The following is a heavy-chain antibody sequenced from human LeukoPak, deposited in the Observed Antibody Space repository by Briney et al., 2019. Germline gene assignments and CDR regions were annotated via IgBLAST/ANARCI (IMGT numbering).Heavy chain of an antibody. CDR2: IVVGGGHT. CDR1: GFTFTNSA. V-gene: IGHV1-58*01. Sequence: SVKVSCKASGFTFTNSAVQWVRQARGQRLEWIGWIVVGGGHTNYAQNFQGRVTITRDMSTGTAYMELSSLRSEDTAVYYCASNPYYYDSSGYYFYYWGQGTLVTVSS. CDR3: ASNPYYYDSSGYYFYY. J-gene: IGHJ4*02. D-gene: IGHD3-22*01.